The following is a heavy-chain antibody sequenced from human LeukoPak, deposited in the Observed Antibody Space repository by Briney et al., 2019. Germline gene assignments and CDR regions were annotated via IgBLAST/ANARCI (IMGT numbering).Heavy chain of an antibody. D-gene: IGHD6-19*01. CDR3: AKDGGWYELYYMDV. V-gene: IGHV3-30*02. CDR1: GFTFSTYA. Sequence: GGSLRLSCTSSGFTFSTYAMHWVRQAPGKGLEWVAFTRNDGSHKSYADSVKGRFTISRDNSKNTLFLQMNSLRPEDTSVYYCAKDGGWYELYYMDVWGTGTMVTVSS. J-gene: IGHJ6*03. CDR2: TRNDGSHK.